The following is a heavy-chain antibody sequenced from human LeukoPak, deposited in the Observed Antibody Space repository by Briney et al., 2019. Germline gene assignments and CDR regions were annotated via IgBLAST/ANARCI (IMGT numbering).Heavy chain of an antibody. Sequence: GGSLRLSCAASGFTFDDYAMHWVRQAPGKGLEWVSGISWNSGSIGYADSVKGRFTISRDNAKNSLYLQMNSLRAEDTALYYCAKDLIAAAGTDPYYYYYYGMDVWGQGTTVTVSS. CDR2: ISWNSGSI. V-gene: IGHV3-9*01. J-gene: IGHJ6*02. CDR1: GFTFDDYA. CDR3: AKDLIAAAGTDPYYYYYYGMDV. D-gene: IGHD6-13*01.